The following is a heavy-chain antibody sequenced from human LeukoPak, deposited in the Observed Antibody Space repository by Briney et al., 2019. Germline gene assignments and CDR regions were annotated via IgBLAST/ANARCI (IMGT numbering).Heavy chain of an antibody. V-gene: IGHV1-18*04. Sequence: ASVKVSCKASGYTFTGYYMHWVRQAPGQGLEWMGWISAYNGNTNYAQKLQGRVTMTTDTSTSTAYMELRSLRSDDTAVYYCARGRYSNSWYLYYYMDVWGKGTTVTISS. CDR2: ISAYNGNT. CDR1: GYTFTGYY. J-gene: IGHJ6*03. D-gene: IGHD6-13*01. CDR3: ARGRYSNSWYLYYYMDV.